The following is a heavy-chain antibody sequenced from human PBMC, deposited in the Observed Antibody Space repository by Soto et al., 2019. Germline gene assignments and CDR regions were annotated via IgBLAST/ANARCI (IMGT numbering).Heavy chain of an antibody. CDR2: IYSGGPT. CDR1: GFTVSSNY. CDR3: ARDSSSVGLDY. D-gene: IGHD6-6*01. V-gene: IGHV3-66*01. Sequence: GGSLRLSCAASGFTVSSNYMSWVRQAPGKGLEWVSVIYSGGPTYYADSVKGRFTTSRDNSKNTLDLQMNSLRAEDTAVYYCARDSSSVGLDYWGQGTLVTVSS. J-gene: IGHJ4*02.